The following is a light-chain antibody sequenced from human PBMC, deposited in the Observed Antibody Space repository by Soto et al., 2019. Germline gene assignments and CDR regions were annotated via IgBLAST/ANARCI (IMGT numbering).Light chain of an antibody. CDR2: EVS. CDR3: SSYAGGNRV. V-gene: IGLV2-8*01. CDR1: SSDVGGYKY. J-gene: IGLJ1*01. Sequence: QSALTQPPSASGSRGQSVTISCTGTSSDVGGYKYVSWYQHHPGKAPKLMIYEVSKRPSGVPDRFSGSKSGNTASLTVSGLQAEDEADYYCSSYAGGNRVFGTGTKVTVL.